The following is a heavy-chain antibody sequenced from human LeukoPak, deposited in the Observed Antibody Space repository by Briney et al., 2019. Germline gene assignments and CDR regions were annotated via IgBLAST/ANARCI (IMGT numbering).Heavy chain of an antibody. CDR1: GFTFSSYA. Sequence: GGSLRLSCAGSGFTFSSYAMSWVRQAPGKGLEWVANIKQDGSEKYYVDSVKGRFTISRDNAKNSLYLQMNSLRAEDTAVYYCARDLMYGGDFDYWGQGTLVTVSS. V-gene: IGHV3-7*01. CDR3: ARDLMYGGDFDY. D-gene: IGHD4/OR15-4a*01. J-gene: IGHJ4*02. CDR2: IKQDGSEK.